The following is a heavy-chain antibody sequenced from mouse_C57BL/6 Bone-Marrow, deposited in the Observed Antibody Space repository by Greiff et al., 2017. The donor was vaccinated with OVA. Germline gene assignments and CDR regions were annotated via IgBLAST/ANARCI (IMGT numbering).Heavy chain of an antibody. CDR1: GFTFSDAW. V-gene: IGHV6-6*01. D-gene: IGHD1-1*01. J-gene: IGHJ2*01. Sequence: EVHLVESGGGLVQPGGSLKLSCAASGFTFSDAWMDWVRQSPEKGLEWVAEIRNKANNHATYYAESVKGRFTISRDDSKSSVYLQMNSLRAEDTGIYYCTRHYYGSSRGYYFDYWGQGTTLTVSS. CDR2: IRNKANNHAT. CDR3: TRHYYGSSRGYYFDY.